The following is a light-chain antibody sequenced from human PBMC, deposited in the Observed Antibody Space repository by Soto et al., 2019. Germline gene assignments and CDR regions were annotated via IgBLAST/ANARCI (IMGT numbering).Light chain of an antibody. CDR1: QSVSSSY. V-gene: IGKV3-20*01. Sequence: EIVLTQSPGTLSLSPGERATLSCRASQSVSSSYLAWYQQKTGQAPRLLIYGASSRATGIPDRFSGSGSGTDFTLTISRLEPEDFAVYYCQQYCSSPRTFGQGTKLEIK. J-gene: IGKJ2*01. CDR2: GAS. CDR3: QQYCSSPRT.